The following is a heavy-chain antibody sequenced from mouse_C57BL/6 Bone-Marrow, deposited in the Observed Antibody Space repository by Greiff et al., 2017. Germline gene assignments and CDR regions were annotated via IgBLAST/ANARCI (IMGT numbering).Heavy chain of an antibody. CDR3: AREGGRDYFDY. D-gene: IGHD3-3*01. CDR2: ISYDGSN. V-gene: IGHV3-6*01. Sequence: DVQLVESGPGLVKPSQSLSLTCSVTGYSITSGYYWNWIRQFPGNKLEWMGYISYDGSNNYNPSLKNRISITRDTSKNQFFLKLNSVTTEDTATYYCAREGGRDYFDYWGQGTTLTVSS. CDR1: GYSITSGYY. J-gene: IGHJ2*01.